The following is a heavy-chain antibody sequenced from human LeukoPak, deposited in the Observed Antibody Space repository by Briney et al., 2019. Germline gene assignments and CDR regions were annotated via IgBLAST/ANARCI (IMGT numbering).Heavy chain of an antibody. CDR1: RGSLCTEY. Sequence: SGSLSLTCAVSRGSLCTEYVTSSGQPPGKGGGGMGYIYSSGSTNYNPFLKSRVTISVDTSKNQFSLKLSSVTAADTAVYYCARAAGHQTADSDNCGQGNLTTVSS. CDR3: ARAAGHQTADSDN. V-gene: IGHV4-59*12. CDR2: IYSSGST. J-gene: IGHJ4*02.